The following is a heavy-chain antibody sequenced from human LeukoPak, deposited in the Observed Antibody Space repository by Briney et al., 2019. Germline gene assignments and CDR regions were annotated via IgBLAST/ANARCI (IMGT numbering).Heavy chain of an antibody. CDR3: ATETRGYCSSTSCYTGY. Sequence: GGSLRLSCAASGFTFSSYAMSWVRQAPGKGLEWVSAISGSGGSTYYADSVKGRFTISGDNSKNTLYLQMNSLRAEDTAVYYCATETRGYCSSTSCYTGYWGQGTLVTVSS. D-gene: IGHD2-2*02. CDR1: GFTFSSYA. CDR2: ISGSGGST. J-gene: IGHJ4*02. V-gene: IGHV3-23*01.